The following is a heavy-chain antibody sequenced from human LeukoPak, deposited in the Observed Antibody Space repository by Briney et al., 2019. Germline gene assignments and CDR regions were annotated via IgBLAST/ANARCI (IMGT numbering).Heavy chain of an antibody. J-gene: IGHJ4*02. CDR2: IYYSGST. D-gene: IGHD3-16*01. CDR1: AGSISSYY. Sequence: PSQTLSLTCTVSAGSISSYYWSCIRHPPGNGLEWIGYIYYSGSTNYNPSLKSRVTISVDTSKNQFSLKLSSVTAADTAVYYCARDRASDYWGQGTLVTVSS. CDR3: ARDRASDY. V-gene: IGHV4-59*01.